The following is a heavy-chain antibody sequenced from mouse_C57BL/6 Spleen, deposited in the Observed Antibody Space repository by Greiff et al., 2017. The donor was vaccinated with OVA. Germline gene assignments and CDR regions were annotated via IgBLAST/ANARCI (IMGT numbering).Heavy chain of an antibody. V-gene: IGHV3-6*01. CDR1: GYSITSGYY. J-gene: IGHJ1*03. CDR3: ASYYYGSSYEDYWYFDV. Sequence: DVKLQESGPGLVKPSQSLSLTCSVTGYSITSGYYWNWIRQFPGNKLEWMGYISYDGSNNYNPSLKNRISITRDTSKNQFFLKLNSVTTEDTATYYCASYYYGSSYEDYWYFDVWGTGTTVTVSS. D-gene: IGHD1-1*01. CDR2: ISYDGSN.